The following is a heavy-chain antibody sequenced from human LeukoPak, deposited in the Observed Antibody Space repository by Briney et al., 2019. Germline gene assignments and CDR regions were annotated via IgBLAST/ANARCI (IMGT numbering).Heavy chain of an antibody. CDR2: ISAYNGNT. J-gene: IGHJ3*02. Sequence: ASVKVSCRASGYTFTSYGISWVRQAPGQGLEWMGWISAYNGNTNYAQKLQGRVTMTTDTSTSTAYMELRSLRSDDTAVYYCARDAPTQYDFWSSYYSQDAFDIWGQGTMATVSS. CDR1: GYTFTSYG. V-gene: IGHV1-18*01. CDR3: ARDAPTQYDFWSSYYSQDAFDI. D-gene: IGHD3-3*01.